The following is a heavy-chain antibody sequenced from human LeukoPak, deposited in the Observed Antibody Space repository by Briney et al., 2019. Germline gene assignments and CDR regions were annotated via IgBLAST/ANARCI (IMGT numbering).Heavy chain of an antibody. CDR2: INHSGST. CDR3: ARFRPSRPKRGYSQY. V-gene: IGHV4-34*01. D-gene: IGHD5-18*01. CDR1: GGSFSGYY. Sequence: SETLSLTCAVYGGSFSGYYWSWIRQPPGKGLEWIGEINHSGSTNYNPSLKSRVTISVDTSKNQFSLKLSSVTAADTAVYYCARFRPSRPKRGYSQYWGQGTLVTVSS. J-gene: IGHJ4*02.